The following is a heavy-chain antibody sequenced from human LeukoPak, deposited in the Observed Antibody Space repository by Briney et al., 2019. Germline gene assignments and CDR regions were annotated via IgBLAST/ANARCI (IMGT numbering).Heavy chain of an antibody. V-gene: IGHV4-39*01. J-gene: IGHJ6*03. CDR3: ARELAEIAAAIRGYYYYYMDV. D-gene: IGHD6-13*01. Sequence: SETLSHTCTVSGGSISSSSYYWDWIRQPPGKGLERIGSIYYSGSTYYNPSLKSRVTISVDISKNQFSLKLSSVTAAHTAVYYCARELAEIAAAIRGYYYYYMDVWGKGTTVTVTS. CDR2: IYYSGST. CDR1: GGSISSSSYY.